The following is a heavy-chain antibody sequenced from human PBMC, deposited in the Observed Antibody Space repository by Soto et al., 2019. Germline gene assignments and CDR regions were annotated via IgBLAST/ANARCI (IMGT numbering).Heavy chain of an antibody. J-gene: IGHJ2*01. CDR3: AREASSSRRAEDWYFDL. Sequence: QVQLQESGPGLVKPSQTLSLTCTVSGGSISSGGYYWSWIRQHPGKGPEWNGYIYYSASTYYNPSVKGRVTTSVDTSKNQLSLKLGSVTAADTAVYCCAREASSSRRAEDWYFDLWGRGTLVTVSS. CDR2: IYYSAST. CDR1: GGSISSGGYY. V-gene: IGHV4-31*03. D-gene: IGHD2-21*01.